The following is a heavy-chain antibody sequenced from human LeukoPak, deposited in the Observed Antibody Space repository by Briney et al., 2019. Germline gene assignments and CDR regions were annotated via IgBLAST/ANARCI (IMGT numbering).Heavy chain of an antibody. Sequence: GGSLRLSCAASGFTFSSYEMNWVRQAPGKGLEWVSYISSSGSTIYYADSVKGRFTISRDNAKNSLYLQMDSLRAEDTAVYYCARVGGIAVAGTQGEIDYWGQGTLSPSPQ. V-gene: IGHV3-48*03. CDR3: ARVGGIAVAGTQGEIDY. CDR1: GFTFSSYE. CDR2: ISSSGSTI. J-gene: IGHJ4*02. D-gene: IGHD6-19*01.